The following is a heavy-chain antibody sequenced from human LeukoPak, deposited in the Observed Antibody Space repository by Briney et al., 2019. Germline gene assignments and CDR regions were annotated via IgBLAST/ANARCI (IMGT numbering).Heavy chain of an antibody. D-gene: IGHD5-12*01. J-gene: IGHJ4*02. V-gene: IGHV1-18*01. Sequence: ASVKLSCKASGYTFTSYGISWVRQAPGQGLEWMGWISAYNGNANYVQKLQGRVTITTDTSTSTAYMELRSLRSDDTDVYYCARERYSGYDLVDYWGQGTLATVSS. CDR2: ISAYNGNA. CDR1: GYTFTSYG. CDR3: ARERYSGYDLVDY.